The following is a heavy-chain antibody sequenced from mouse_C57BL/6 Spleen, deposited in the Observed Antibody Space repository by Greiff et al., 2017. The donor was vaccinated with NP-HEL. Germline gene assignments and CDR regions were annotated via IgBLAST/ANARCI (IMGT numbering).Heavy chain of an antibody. J-gene: IGHJ3*01. CDR2: IRNKANGYTT. CDR3: ARYGLRYGFAY. CDR1: GFTFTDYY. V-gene: IGHV7-3*01. Sequence: EVKLVESGGGLVQPGGSLSLSCAASGFTFTDYYMSWVRQPPGKALEWLGFIRNKANGYTTEYSASVKGRFTIARDNSQSILYLQMNALRAEDSATYYCARYGLRYGFAYWGQGTLVTVSA. D-gene: IGHD1-1*01.